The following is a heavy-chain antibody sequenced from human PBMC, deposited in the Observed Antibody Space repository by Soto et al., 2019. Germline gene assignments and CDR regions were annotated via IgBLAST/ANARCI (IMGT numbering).Heavy chain of an antibody. CDR1: GFTFDDYA. D-gene: IGHD3-10*01. CDR2: IHWNSGTT. V-gene: IGHV3-9*01. CDR3: VKTTGRTGWDHFDS. J-gene: IGHJ4*02. Sequence: EVQLVESGGGLVQPGRSLRLSCAASGFTFDDYAMHWVRQAPGKGLVWVSGIHWNSGTTGYADSVRGRFTISRDNAKNSLYLQMNSLPGEATALYLCVKTTGRTGWDHFDSWGQGTLVTFSS.